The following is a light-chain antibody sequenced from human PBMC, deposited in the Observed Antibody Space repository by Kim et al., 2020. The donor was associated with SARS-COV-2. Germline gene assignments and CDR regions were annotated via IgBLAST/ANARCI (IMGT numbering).Light chain of an antibody. CDR3: QQRTNWPPS. V-gene: IGKV3-11*01. J-gene: IGKJ2*03. Sequence: LSTRDHAALPRRARQSVSIYLAWYQQTPGQAPRLLSYDASNRATGIPARFSGSGSGTDFTLTISSLEPEDSAVYYCQQRTNWPPSFGQGTKLEI. CDR1: QSVSIY. CDR2: DAS.